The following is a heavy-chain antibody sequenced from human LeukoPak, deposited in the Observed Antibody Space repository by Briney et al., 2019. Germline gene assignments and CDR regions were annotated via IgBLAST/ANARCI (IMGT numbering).Heavy chain of an antibody. CDR1: GGSFSGYY. V-gene: IGHV4-34*01. CDR3: ARDASGSYREGWFDP. CDR2: INHSGST. D-gene: IGHD3-16*02. Sequence: SAPLSLTCAVYGGSFSGYYWSWIRQPPGKGLEWIGEINHSGSTKYNPSLKSRVTISVDTSKNQFSLKLSSVTAADTAVYYCARDASGSYREGWFDPWGQGTQVTVSS. J-gene: IGHJ5*02.